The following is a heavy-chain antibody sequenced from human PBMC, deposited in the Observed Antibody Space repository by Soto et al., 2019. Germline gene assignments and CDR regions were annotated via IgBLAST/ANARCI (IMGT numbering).Heavy chain of an antibody. V-gene: IGHV1-18*01. D-gene: IGHD2-15*01. CDR3: ATDYRAACGGSCYYFDY. CDR2: ISAFNGDA. Sequence: ASVQVSCKASGYPFSNYGISWVRQAPGQGLEWMGWISAFNGDANYAPKLEGRVTVTTDTSTSTAYMELRSLISDDTAVYYCATDYRAACGGSCYYFDYWGQGTPVTVSS. J-gene: IGHJ4*02. CDR1: GYPFSNYG.